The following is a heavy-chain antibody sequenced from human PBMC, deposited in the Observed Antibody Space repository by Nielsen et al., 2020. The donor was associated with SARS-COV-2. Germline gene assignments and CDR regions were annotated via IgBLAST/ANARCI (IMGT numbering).Heavy chain of an antibody. J-gene: IGHJ6*02. V-gene: IGHV5-10-1*01. CDR3: ARHGAHCSGEACGMDV. CDR2: IDPGDSHT. Sequence: GESLKISCKGSAYKFTNFWITWVRQVPGKGLEWMGSIDPGDSHTNYSPSFQGHVTISADKSISIVYLQWSSLRAADTATYFCARHGAHCSGEACGMDVWGQGTTVTVSS. D-gene: IGHD2-15*01. CDR1: AYKFTNFW.